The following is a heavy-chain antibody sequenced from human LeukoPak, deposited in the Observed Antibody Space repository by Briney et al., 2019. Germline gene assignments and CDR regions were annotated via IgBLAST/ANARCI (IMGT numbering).Heavy chain of an antibody. CDR2: IYYSGST. Sequence: PETLSLTCTVSGGSISSSSYYWGWIRQPPGKGLEWIGSIYYSGSTYYNPSLKSRVAISVDTSKNQFSLKPSSVTAADTAVYYCARQPPFYGMDVWGQGTTVTVSS. V-gene: IGHV4-39*01. J-gene: IGHJ6*02. CDR3: ARQPPFYGMDV. CDR1: GGSISSSSYY.